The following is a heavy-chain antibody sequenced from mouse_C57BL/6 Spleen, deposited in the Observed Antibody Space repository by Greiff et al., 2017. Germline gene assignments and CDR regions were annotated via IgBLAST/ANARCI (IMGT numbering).Heavy chain of an antibody. D-gene: IGHD1-1*01. CDR3: ANSGGSSYDDFDY. CDR1: GYTFTSYW. CDR2: IDPSDSYT. Sequence: VQLQQPGAELVMPGASVKLSCKASGYTFTSYWMHWVKQRPGQGLEWIGEIDPSDSYTNYNQKFKGKSTLTVDKSASTAYMQLSSLTSEDSAVYSCANSGGSSYDDFDYWGQGTTLTVSA. J-gene: IGHJ2*01. V-gene: IGHV1-69*01.